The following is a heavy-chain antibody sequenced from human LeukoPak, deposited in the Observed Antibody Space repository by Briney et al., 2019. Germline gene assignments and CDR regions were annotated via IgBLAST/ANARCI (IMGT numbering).Heavy chain of an antibody. CDR1: GYSISSGDY. V-gene: IGHV4-38-2*02. CDR3: ARDGTRRLYYDSSGYSIYYFDY. J-gene: IGHJ4*02. D-gene: IGHD3-22*01. Sequence: AETLSLTCTVSGYSISSGDYWGWIRQPPGKGLEWIANIYHNGSTYYNPSLKSRVTISVDTSKNQFSLKLSSVTAADTAIYYCARDGTRRLYYDSSGYSIYYFDYWGQGILVTVSS. CDR2: IYHNGST.